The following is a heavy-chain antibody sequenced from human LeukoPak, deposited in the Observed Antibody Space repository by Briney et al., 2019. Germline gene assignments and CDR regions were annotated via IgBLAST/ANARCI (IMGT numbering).Heavy chain of an antibody. V-gene: IGHV3-7*05. J-gene: IGHJ4*02. CDR2: IKQDGSEK. Sequence: GGSLRLSCAASGFTFSSYGMHWVRQAPGKGLEWVANIKQDGSEKYYVDSVKGRFTISRDNAKNSLYLQMNSLRAEDTAVYYCAGSSGWARYFDYWGQGTLVTVSS. D-gene: IGHD6-19*01. CDR1: GFTFSSYG. CDR3: AGSSGWARYFDY.